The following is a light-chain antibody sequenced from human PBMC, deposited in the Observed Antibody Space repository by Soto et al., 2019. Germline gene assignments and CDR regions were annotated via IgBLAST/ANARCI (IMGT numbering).Light chain of an antibody. CDR2: DAS. V-gene: IGKV3-15*01. CDR3: QPYNIWPLYT. Sequence: EVVVTQSPATLSVSPGERATLSCTASQSVISNLAWYQQKPGQAPRLLIYDASTRATDIPARFSGSGSGTEFTLTISSLQSEDFAVCYCQPYNIWPLYTFGQGTKLEIK. J-gene: IGKJ2*01. CDR1: QSVISN.